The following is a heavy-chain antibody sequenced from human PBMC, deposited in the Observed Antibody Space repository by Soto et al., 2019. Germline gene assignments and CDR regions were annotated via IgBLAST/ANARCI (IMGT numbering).Heavy chain of an antibody. CDR2: IYYSGST. V-gene: IGHV4-30-4*01. D-gene: IGHD6-6*01. J-gene: IGHJ6*02. CDR3: ASSQLDPRSYYYYGMDV. Sequence: SETLSLTCTVSGGSISSGDYYWSWIRQPPGKGLEWIGYIYYSGSTYYNPSLKSRVTISVDTSKNQFSLKLSSVTAADTAVYYCASSQLDPRSYYYYGMDVWRQGTTVTVSS. CDR1: GGSISSGDYY.